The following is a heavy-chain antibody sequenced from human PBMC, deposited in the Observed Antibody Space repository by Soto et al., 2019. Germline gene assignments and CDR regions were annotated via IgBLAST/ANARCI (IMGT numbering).Heavy chain of an antibody. CDR3: AKSPGYSSSWYPE. CDR2: ISGSGGST. CDR1: GFTFSSYA. J-gene: IGHJ4*02. D-gene: IGHD6-13*01. Sequence: XXSLRLSCAASGFTFSSYAMRWVRQAPGKGLEWVSAISGSGGSTYYADSVKGRFTISRDNSKNTLYLQMNSLRAEDTAVYYCAKSPGYSSSWYPEWGQGTLVTVSS. V-gene: IGHV3-23*01.